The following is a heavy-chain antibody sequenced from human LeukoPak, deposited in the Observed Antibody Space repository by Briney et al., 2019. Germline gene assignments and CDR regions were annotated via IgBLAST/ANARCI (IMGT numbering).Heavy chain of an antibody. J-gene: IGHJ4*02. CDR2: ISSDGTKN. D-gene: IGHD5-24*01. V-gene: IGHV3-30*03. CDR3: ARDGRGWLQLEAFFDH. Sequence: GSLRLSCAASGFTFNNYVLHWVRQAPGKGLEWVAVISSDGTKNYYADSVKGRFTISRDNSRNTLFLQMNSLTVEDTAVYYCARDGRGWLQLEAFFDHWGQGTLVTVSS. CDR1: GFTFNNYV.